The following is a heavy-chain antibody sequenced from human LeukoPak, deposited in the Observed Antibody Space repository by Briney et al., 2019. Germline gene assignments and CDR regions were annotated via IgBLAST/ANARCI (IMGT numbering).Heavy chain of an antibody. CDR1: GFTFSSYE. Sequence: GGSLRLSCAASGFTFSSYEMNWVRQAPGKGLEWVSYISSSGSTIYYADSVKGRFTISRDNAKNSLYLQMNRLRAEDTAVYYCARGRPRLTQDNWFDPWGQGTLVTVSS. CDR2: ISSSGSTI. V-gene: IGHV3-48*03. D-gene: IGHD2-21*02. CDR3: ARGRPRLTQDNWFDP. J-gene: IGHJ5*02.